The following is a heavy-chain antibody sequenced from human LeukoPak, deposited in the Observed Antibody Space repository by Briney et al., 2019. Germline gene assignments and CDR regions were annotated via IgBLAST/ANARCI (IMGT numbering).Heavy chain of an antibody. D-gene: IGHD6-6*01. CDR1: DDSISSTLFY. CDR2: INYSGGT. CDR3: ARDKYSSSSR. Sequence: SETLSLTCTVSDDSISSTLFYWVWIRQPPGKGLESIGTINYSGGTYYNPSLKSRVTISVDRSKNQFSLKLSSVTAADTAVYYCARDKYSSSSRWGQGTLVTVSS. J-gene: IGHJ4*02. V-gene: IGHV4-39*07.